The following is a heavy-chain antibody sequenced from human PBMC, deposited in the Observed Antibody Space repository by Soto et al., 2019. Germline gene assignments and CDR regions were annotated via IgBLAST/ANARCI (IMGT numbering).Heavy chain of an antibody. CDR3: ARDGDYYDSSGYYAFDY. J-gene: IGHJ4*02. CDR2: IIPIFGTA. CDR1: GGTFSSYA. Sequence: QVQLVQSGAEVKKPGSSVKVSCKASGGTFSSYAISWVRQAPGQGLEWMGGIIPIFGTANYAQKFQGRVTITADESTSTDYMELSSLRSEDTAVYYCARDGDYYDSSGYYAFDYWGQGTLVTVSS. D-gene: IGHD3-22*01. V-gene: IGHV1-69*01.